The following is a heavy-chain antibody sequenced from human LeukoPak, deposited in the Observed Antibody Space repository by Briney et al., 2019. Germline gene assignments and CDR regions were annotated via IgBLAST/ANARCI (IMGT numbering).Heavy chain of an antibody. J-gene: IGHJ4*02. Sequence: SETLSLTCAVYGGSFSGYYWSWIRQPPGKGLEWIGEINHSGSTIYNPSLKSRVTISVDTSKNQFSLKLSSVTAADTAVYYCARQTNLTGELDYWGQGTLVTVSS. CDR2: INHSGST. V-gene: IGHV4-34*01. CDR3: ARQTNLTGELDY. D-gene: IGHD3-10*01. CDR1: GGSFSGYY.